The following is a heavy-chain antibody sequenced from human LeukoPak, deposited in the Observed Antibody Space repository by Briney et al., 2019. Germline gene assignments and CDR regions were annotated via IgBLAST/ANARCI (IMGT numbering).Heavy chain of an antibody. CDR2: INPNRGGT. CDR3: ARELLPHYYYGMDV. V-gene: IGHV1-2*02. CDR1: GYTFTGYY. J-gene: IGHJ6*02. Sequence: ASVKVSCKASGYTFTGYYMHWVRQAPGQGLEWMGWINPNRGGTNYAQKFQGRVTMARDTSISTAYMELSRLRSDDTAVYYCARELLPHYYYGMDVWGQGTTVTVSS.